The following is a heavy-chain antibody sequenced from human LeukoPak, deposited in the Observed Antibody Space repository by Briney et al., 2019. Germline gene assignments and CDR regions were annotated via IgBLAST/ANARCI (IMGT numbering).Heavy chain of an antibody. CDR2: IDYDGTTT. Sequence: PGGSLRLSCAASGFTFSSFWMHWVRQAPGKGLVWVSRIDYDGTTTAYADSVKGRLTISRDNAKNTLFLQLNSLRVEDTAVYFCVRSRWGDFDHWGQGNLVTVSS. J-gene: IGHJ4*02. D-gene: IGHD3-16*01. CDR1: GFTFSSFW. V-gene: IGHV3-74*01. CDR3: VRSRWGDFDH.